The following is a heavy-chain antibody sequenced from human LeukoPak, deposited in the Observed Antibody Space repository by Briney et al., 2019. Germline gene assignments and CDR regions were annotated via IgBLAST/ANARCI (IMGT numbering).Heavy chain of an antibody. Sequence: ASVKVSCKASGYTFTSYYMHWVRQAPGQGLEWMGIINPSGGSTSYAQKFQGRVTITRNTSISTAYMELSSLRSEDTAVYYCARGPYSSSWYYYYYYYMDVWGKGTTVTVSS. CDR3: ARGPYSSSWYYYYYYYMDV. J-gene: IGHJ6*03. D-gene: IGHD6-13*01. CDR1: GYTFTSYY. V-gene: IGHV1-46*01. CDR2: INPSGGST.